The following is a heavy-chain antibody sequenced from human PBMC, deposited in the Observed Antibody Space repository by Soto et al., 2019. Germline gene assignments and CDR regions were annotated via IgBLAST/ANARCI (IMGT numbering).Heavy chain of an antibody. D-gene: IGHD2-21*01. V-gene: IGHV3-72*01. J-gene: IGHJ4*02. CDR3: SRAGILTTPYYTDY. CDR2: VRNKVNSYTT. Sequence: EVQLVESGGGLVQPEGSLRLSCAASGFTCSDYYMDWVRQAPGKGLEWVGRVRNKVNSYTTEYAASVKGRFTVSRDDSRNSLYLQMNSLKTGDTAMYYCSRAGILTTPYYTDYWGLGTLVTVSS. CDR1: GFTCSDYY.